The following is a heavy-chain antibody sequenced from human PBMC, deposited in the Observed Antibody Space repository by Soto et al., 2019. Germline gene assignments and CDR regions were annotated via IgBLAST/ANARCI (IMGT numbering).Heavy chain of an antibody. Sequence: QVQLVESGGGVVQPGRSLRLSCAASGFTFNTYGMHWVRQAPGKGLEWVAVISYDGLNEYYGDSVKGLFTISRDNSTDKLYLQMNSLSAEDTGIYYCAKGPFYGSGTMDYWGQGTPVTVSS. CDR1: GFTFNTYG. D-gene: IGHD3-10*01. V-gene: IGHV3-30*18. J-gene: IGHJ4*02. CDR2: ISYDGLNE. CDR3: AKGPFYGSGTMDY.